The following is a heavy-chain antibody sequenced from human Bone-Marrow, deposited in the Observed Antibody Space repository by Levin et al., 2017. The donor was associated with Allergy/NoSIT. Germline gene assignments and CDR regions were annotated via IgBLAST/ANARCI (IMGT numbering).Heavy chain of an antibody. CDR3: AIDASAIAVAGGNI. Sequence: PGESLKISCAASGFTVSNHYMSWVRQAPGKGLEWVSLIYSSGTTNYADSVKGRFTIPRDKSKNTLYLQMNSLRVEDTDVYYCAIDASAIAVAGGNIWGQGTMVTVSS. D-gene: IGHD6-19*01. CDR1: GFTVSNHY. CDR2: IYSSGTT. V-gene: IGHV3-53*01. J-gene: IGHJ3*02.